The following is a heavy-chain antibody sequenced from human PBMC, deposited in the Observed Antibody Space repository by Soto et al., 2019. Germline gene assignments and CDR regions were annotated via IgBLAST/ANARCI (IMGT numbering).Heavy chain of an antibody. V-gene: IGHV4-30-4*01. J-gene: IGHJ6*03. CDR2: ISPTGST. D-gene: IGHD2-15*01. Sequence: SETLSLTCTVSGDSINSGDYYWSWIRQPPGMGLEWIGYISPTGSTNYNPSLKGRVTISVDTSKNQFSLKLSSVTAADTAVYYCARVVVAATRFYYYYRDVWVKGTTVTVSS. CDR1: GDSINSGDYY. CDR3: ARVVVAATRFYYYYRDV.